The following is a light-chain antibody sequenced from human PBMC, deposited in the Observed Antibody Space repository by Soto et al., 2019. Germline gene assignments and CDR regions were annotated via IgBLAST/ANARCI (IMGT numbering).Light chain of an antibody. V-gene: IGLV2-14*03. CDR3: SSHARIIPAV. CDR2: DVT. J-gene: IGLJ2*01. CDR1: SSDIGAYKY. Sequence: QSALTQPASVSGSPGQTITISCSGTSSDIGAYKYVSWYQHHPGKAPKLIIYDVTNRPSGVSDRFSGSKSGNTASLTISGLQAQDEALYYCSSHARIIPAVFGGWTKLTVL.